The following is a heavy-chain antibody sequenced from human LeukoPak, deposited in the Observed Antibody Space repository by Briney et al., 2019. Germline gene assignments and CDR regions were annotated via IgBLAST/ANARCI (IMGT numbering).Heavy chain of an antibody. D-gene: IGHD4-11*01. CDR2: IYYTGNT. J-gene: IGHJ5*02. CDR1: GGSITSSNW. Sequence: SETLSLTCAVSGGSITSSNWRSWVRQPPGKGLEWIGEIYYTGNTNYNPSLKSRVTISVDKSNNQFSLNLSSVTAADTAVYYCAKSNAWDWFDPWGQGTLVTVSS. V-gene: IGHV4-4*02. CDR3: AKSNAWDWFDP.